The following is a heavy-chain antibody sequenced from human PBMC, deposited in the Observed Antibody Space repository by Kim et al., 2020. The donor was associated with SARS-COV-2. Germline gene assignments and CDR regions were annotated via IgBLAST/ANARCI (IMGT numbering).Heavy chain of an antibody. V-gene: IGHV3-7*03. CDR3: VGTDYNY. J-gene: IGHJ4*02. CDR1: GFTFSNDW. D-gene: IGHD3-10*01. Sequence: GGSLRLSCAVSGFTFSNDWMNWVRQVPGKGLEWVANINQDGSDIYYVDSVKGRFTISRDNAKNSVYLQMDSLRAEDTAVYYCVGTDYNYWGQGTLVTVSS. CDR2: INQDGSDI.